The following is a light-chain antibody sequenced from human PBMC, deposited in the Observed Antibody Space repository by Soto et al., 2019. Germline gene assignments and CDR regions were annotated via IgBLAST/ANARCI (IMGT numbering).Light chain of an antibody. CDR2: DTV. Sequence: QSVLTQPASVSGSPGQSITISCTGTSSDDGDFHFVSWYQQQPGKVPKLLIFDTVNRPSEVSSRFSGSKSGNTASLTISGLQADDEADYYCSTYSRRFLGGFGGGTKVTVL. CDR1: SSDDGDFHF. CDR3: STYSRRFLGG. V-gene: IGLV2-14*03. J-gene: IGLJ1*01.